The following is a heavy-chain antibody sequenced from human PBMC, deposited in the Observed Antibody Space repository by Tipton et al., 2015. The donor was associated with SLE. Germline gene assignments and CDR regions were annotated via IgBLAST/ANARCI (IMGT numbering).Heavy chain of an antibody. D-gene: IGHD3-16*01. CDR1: GYSISSAYY. J-gene: IGHJ2*01. V-gene: IGHV4-38-2*02. Sequence: TLSLTCNVSGYSISSAYYWCWIRPPPGKGLEWVGSMYHTGSPYYNPSLTSRVTILVDTSKNQFSLKLTSVTAADTAVYYCARRGEKWYFDLWGRGSLVTVSS. CDR2: MYHTGSP. CDR3: ARRGEKWYFDL.